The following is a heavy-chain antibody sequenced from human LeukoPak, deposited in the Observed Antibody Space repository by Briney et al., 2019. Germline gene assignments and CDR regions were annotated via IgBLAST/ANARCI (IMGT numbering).Heavy chain of an antibody. V-gene: IGHV3-48*01. D-gene: IGHD2-2*01. Sequence: GGSLRLSCAASGFIFSSYSMNWVRQAPGKGQEWVSYISSSNSTIYYADSVKGRFTISRDNAKNSLYLQMNSLRAEDTAVYYCARVTCDITSCPNWFDPWGQGTLVTVSS. J-gene: IGHJ5*02. CDR3: ARVTCDITSCPNWFDP. CDR1: GFIFSSYS. CDR2: ISSSNSTI.